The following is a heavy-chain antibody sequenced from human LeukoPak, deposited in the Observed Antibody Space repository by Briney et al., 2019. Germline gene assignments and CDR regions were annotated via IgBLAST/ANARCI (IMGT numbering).Heavy chain of an antibody. V-gene: IGHV3-48*01. CDR1: GFTFSSYS. CDR2: ISSSSSTI. D-gene: IGHD3-3*01. CDR3: ARATDFWSGCPDY. Sequence: PGGSPRLSCAASGFTFSSYSMNWDRQAPGKGLEWVSYISSSSSTIYYADSVKGRFTISRDNAKNSLYLQMNSLRAEDTAVYYCARATDFWSGCPDYWGQGTLVTVSS. J-gene: IGHJ4*02.